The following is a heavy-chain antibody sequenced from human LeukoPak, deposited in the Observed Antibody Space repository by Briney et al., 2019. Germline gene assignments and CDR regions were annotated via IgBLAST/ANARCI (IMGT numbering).Heavy chain of an antibody. CDR1: GFTFSSYW. CDR2: INQDGTEK. Sequence: GGSLRLSCAASGFTFSSYWMSWVRQAPGEGLEWVAKINQDGTEKAYVDSVRGRFTISRDNAKNSLFLQMNSLRAEDTAVYYCARGPYYYGSGSYLYYYYGMDVWGQGTTVTVSS. J-gene: IGHJ6*02. V-gene: IGHV3-7*03. D-gene: IGHD3-10*01. CDR3: ARGPYYYGSGSYLYYYYGMDV.